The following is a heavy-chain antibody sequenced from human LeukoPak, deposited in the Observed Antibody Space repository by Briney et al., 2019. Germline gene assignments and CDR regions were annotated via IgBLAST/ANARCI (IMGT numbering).Heavy chain of an antibody. CDR2: ISSSGSTT. CDR1: AFTFSSYS. Sequence: GGSLRLSCAASAFTFSSYSMNWVRQAPGKGLEWVSYISSSGSTTYYADSVKGRFTISRDNAKNSLYLQMNSLRAEDTAVYYCASYCSTTRCYAVDYWGQGTLVTVSS. D-gene: IGHD2-2*01. J-gene: IGHJ4*02. V-gene: IGHV3-48*01. CDR3: ASYCSTTRCYAVDY.